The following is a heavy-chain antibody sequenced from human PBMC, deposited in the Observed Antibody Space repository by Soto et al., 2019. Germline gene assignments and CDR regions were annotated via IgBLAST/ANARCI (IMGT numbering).Heavy chain of an antibody. D-gene: IGHD6-19*01. CDR2: ISYDGSNK. CDR1: GFTFSSYA. V-gene: IGHV3-30-3*02. Sequence: GGSLRLSCAASGFTFSSYAMHWVRQAPGKGLEWVAVISYDGSNKYYADSVKGRFTISRDNSKNTLYLQMNSLRAEDTAVYYCAKMSGVAVAGFFDYWGQGTLVTVSS. J-gene: IGHJ4*02. CDR3: AKMSGVAVAGFFDY.